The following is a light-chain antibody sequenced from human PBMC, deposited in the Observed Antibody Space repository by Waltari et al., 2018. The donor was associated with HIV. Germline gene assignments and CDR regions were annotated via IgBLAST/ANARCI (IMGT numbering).Light chain of an antibody. J-gene: IGKJ1*01. CDR1: TSLIYTDGNTY. CDR2: KIS. CDR3: MQSTHWPGT. Sequence: EAVLTQSPVSLPVALGRPASLSCRPSTSLIYTDGNTYLNWFHQRPGQSPRRLIYKISNLDSGVPDRFSGSGSVTDFTLHISRVEAEDVGIFYCMQSTHWPGTFGQGTRVEIQ. V-gene: IGKV2-30*01.